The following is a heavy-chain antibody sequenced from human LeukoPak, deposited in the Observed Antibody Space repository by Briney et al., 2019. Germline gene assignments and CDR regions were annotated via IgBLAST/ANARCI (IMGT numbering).Heavy chain of an antibody. CDR1: GFTFRIYD. D-gene: IGHD6-19*01. V-gene: IGHV3-66*02. J-gene: IGHJ5*02. CDR2: IYSGGST. Sequence: PGGSLRLSCAASGFTFRIYDMHWVRQAPGQGLEWVSVIYSGGSTYYADSVKGRFTISRDNSKNTLYLQMNSLRAEDTAVYYCARGGSGTPFDPWGQGTLVTVSS. CDR3: ARGGSGTPFDP.